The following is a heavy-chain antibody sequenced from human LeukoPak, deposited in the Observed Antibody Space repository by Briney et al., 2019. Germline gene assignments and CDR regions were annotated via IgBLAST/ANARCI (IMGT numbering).Heavy chain of an antibody. D-gene: IGHD3-3*01. CDR3: ATGPPYDFWRRNRRNREYFHH. CDR1: GYSFTNYW. CDR2: IYPGDSDT. V-gene: IGHV5-51*01. J-gene: IGHJ1*01. Sequence: GESLKISCKGSGYSFTNYWIGWVRQMPGKGLEWMGIIYPGDSDTRYSPSFQGQVTISADKSISTAYLLWSSLKASDTAIYYCATGPPYDFWRRNRRNREYFHHWGQGTLVTVSS.